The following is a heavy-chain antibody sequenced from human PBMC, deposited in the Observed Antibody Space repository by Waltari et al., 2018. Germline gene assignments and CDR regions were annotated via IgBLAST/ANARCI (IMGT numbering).Heavy chain of an antibody. D-gene: IGHD2-15*01. CDR1: GGTFSSYA. J-gene: IGHJ4*02. V-gene: IGHV1-69*13. CDR3: ARAGDYGGNCGLDY. CDR2: IIPIFGTA. Sequence: QVQLVQSGAEVKKPGSSVKVSCKASGGTFSSYAISWMRQAPGQGLEWMGWIIPIFGTANYAQKFQGRVTITADESTSTAYMELSSLRSEDTAVYYCARAGDYGGNCGLDYWGQGTLVTVSS.